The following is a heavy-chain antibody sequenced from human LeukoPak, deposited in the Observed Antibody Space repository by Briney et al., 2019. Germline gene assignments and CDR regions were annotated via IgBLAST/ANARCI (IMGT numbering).Heavy chain of an antibody. CDR3: ARRYCSSTSCLIDY. CDR1: GFTFSSYE. CDR2: ISSSGTSI. V-gene: IGHV3-48*03. J-gene: IGHJ4*02. Sequence: GRSLRLSRAASGFTFSSYEMNWVRQAPGKGLEWVSYISSSGTSIYYADSVKGRFTISRDNAKNSLYLQMNSLRADDTAVYYCARRYCSSTSCLIDYWGQGTLVTVSS. D-gene: IGHD2-2*01.